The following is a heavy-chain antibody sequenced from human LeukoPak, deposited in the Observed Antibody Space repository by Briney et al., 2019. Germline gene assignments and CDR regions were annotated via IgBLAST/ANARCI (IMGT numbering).Heavy chain of an antibody. CDR2: INHIGRT. CDR3: ARLRAGYGSGSYPTYYYGMDV. CDR1: GGSFSGYY. V-gene: IGHV4-34*01. D-gene: IGHD3-10*01. Sequence: SETLSLTCALYGGSFSGYYWSWIRQPPGKGLEWSGEINHIGRTNYNPSLKSPVTISVDTSTNQFSLKMSSVTAADTAVYYCARLRAGYGSGSYPTYYYGMDVWGQGTTVTVSS. J-gene: IGHJ6*02.